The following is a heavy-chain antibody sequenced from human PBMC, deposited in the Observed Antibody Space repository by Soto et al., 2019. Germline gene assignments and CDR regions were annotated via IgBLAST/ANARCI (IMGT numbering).Heavy chain of an antibody. J-gene: IGHJ4*02. CDR1: GFTFSDYD. CDR3: ARMGPRAARPSY. D-gene: IGHD6-6*01. Sequence: QVQLVESGGGLVKPGGSLRLSCAASGFTFSDYDMSWIRQAPGKGLEWVSFVSSSGTTIYYADSVKGRFTISRDNAKNSLYVQMNSLRAEDTAVYYCARMGPRAARPSYWGQGTLVTVSS. CDR2: VSSSGTTI. V-gene: IGHV3-11*01.